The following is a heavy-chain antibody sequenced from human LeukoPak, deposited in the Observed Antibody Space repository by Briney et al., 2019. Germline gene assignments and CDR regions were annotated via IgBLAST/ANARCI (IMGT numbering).Heavy chain of an antibody. D-gene: IGHD3-10*01. CDR3: ARAAVYYGSGRYDAFDI. V-gene: IGHV5-51*03. J-gene: IGHJ3*02. Sequence: PGESLKISCKGSGYSFTSYWIGWVRPMPGKGLEWMGIIYPGDSDTRYSPSFQGQVTISADKSISTAYLQWSSLKASDTAMYYCARAAVYYGSGRYDAFDIWGQGTMVTVSS. CDR1: GYSFTSYW. CDR2: IYPGDSDT.